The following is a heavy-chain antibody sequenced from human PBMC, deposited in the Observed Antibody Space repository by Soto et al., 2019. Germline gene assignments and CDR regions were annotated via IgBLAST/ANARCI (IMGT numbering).Heavy chain of an antibody. CDR1: GYTFTSYG. CDR2: ISAYNGNT. J-gene: IGHJ4*02. CDR3: ARSMIVPGRGEYYFDY. D-gene: IGHD3-22*01. Sequence: RASVKVSCKASGYTFTSYGISWVRQAPGQGLEWMGWISAYNGNTNYAQKLQGRVTMTTDTSTSTAYMELRSLRSDDTAVYYCARSMIVPGRGEYYFDYWGQGTLVTVSS. V-gene: IGHV1-18*01.